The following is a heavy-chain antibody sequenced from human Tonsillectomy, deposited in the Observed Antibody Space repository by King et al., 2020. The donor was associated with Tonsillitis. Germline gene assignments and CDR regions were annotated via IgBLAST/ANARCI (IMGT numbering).Heavy chain of an antibody. D-gene: IGHD2-2*01. CDR1: GFTFNNYG. CDR3: ANSEYQSKYGGDYYGMDV. V-gene: IGHV3-30*02. CDR2: IRFDGSKK. J-gene: IGHJ6*02. Sequence: VQLVESGGGVVQPGGSLRLSCAASGFTFNNYGMHWVRQAPGKGLEGVAFIRFDGSKKDYADSVKGRFTISRDNSKKTLSLQMNSLRAEDTAVYYCANSEYQSKYGGDYYGMDVWGQGTTVTVSS.